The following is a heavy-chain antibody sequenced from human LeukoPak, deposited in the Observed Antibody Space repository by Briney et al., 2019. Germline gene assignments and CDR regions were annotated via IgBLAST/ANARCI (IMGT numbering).Heavy chain of an antibody. V-gene: IGHV1-18*01. CDR3: ARDPGLSYDYVDDNWFDP. CDR2: ISAYNGNT. D-gene: IGHD3-16*01. CDR1: GYTFTSYG. J-gene: IGHJ5*02. Sequence: ASVKVSCKASGYTFTSYGISWVRQAPGQGLEWMGWISAYNGNTNYAQKLQGRVTMTTDTSTSTAYMELRSLRSDDTAVYYCARDPGLSYDYVDDNWFDPWGQGTLVTVSS.